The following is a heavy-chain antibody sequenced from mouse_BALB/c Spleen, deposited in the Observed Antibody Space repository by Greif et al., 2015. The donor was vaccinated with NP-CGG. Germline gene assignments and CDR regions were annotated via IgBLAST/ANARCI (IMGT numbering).Heavy chain of an antibody. Sequence: QVQLQQPGPELVKPGASVKISCKASGYTFTDYYINWVKQKPGQGLEWIGWIYPGSGNTKYNEKFKGKATLTVDTSSSTAYMQFSSLTPEDTAVYFCARRTGTEAMDYWGQGTSVTVSS. CDR3: ARRTGTEAMDY. V-gene: IGHV1-84*02. D-gene: IGHD4-1*01. J-gene: IGHJ4*01. CDR1: GYTFTDYY. CDR2: IYPGSGNT.